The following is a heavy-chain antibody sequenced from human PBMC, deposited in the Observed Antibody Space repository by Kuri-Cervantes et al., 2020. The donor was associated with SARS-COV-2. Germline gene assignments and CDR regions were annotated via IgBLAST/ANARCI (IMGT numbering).Heavy chain of an antibody. CDR2: INPNSGGT. V-gene: IGHV1-2*02. CDR1: GYTFTSYA. CDR3: ARSVGQIPFDP. D-gene: IGHD2-2*01. J-gene: IGHJ5*02. Sequence: ASVKVSCKASGYTFTSYAMHWVRQAPGQGLEWVGWINPNSGGTNYAQKFQGRVTMTRDTSISTAYLQWSSLKAPDTAMYYCARSVGQIPFDPWGQGTLVTVSS.